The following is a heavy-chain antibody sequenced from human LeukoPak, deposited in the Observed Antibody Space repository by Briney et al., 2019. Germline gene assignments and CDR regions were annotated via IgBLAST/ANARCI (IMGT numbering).Heavy chain of an antibody. CDR2: IRYDGSNY. CDR3: ARSGYSPYDAFDI. J-gene: IGHJ3*02. V-gene: IGHV3-30*02. CDR1: GFTFSSYA. Sequence: PGGSLRLSWAASGFTFSSYAMHWVRQAPGKGLEWVAFIRYDGSNYYYADSVKGRFTISRDNSKNTLYLQMNSLRAEDTAVYYCARSGYSPYDAFDIWGQGTMVTVSS. D-gene: IGHD3-3*01.